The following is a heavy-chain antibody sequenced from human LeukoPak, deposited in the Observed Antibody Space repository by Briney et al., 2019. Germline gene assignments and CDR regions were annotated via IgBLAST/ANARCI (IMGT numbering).Heavy chain of an antibody. J-gene: IGHJ3*02. D-gene: IGHD2-2*01. CDR3: AKDRGVGDTVVAPAEAFDI. CDR2: ISGSGGST. Sequence: GGSLRLSCAASGFTFSSYAMSWVRQAPGKGLEWVSAISGSGGSTYYADSVKGRFTISRDNSKNTLYLQMNSLRAEDTAVYYCAKDRGVGDTVVAPAEAFDIWGQGTMVTVSS. V-gene: IGHV3-23*01. CDR1: GFTFSSYA.